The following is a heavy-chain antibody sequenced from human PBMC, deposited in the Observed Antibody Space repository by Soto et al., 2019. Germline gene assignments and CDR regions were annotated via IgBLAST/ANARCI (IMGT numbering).Heavy chain of an antibody. D-gene: IGHD2-2*01. CDR2: INHSGST. V-gene: IGHV4-34*01. J-gene: IGHJ4*02. CDR1: GGSFSGYY. Sequence: QVQLQQWGAGLLKPSETLSLTCAVYGGSFSGYYWSWIRQPPGKGLEWIGEINHSGSTNYNPSLKSRVTISVDTSKNQFSLKLSSLTAADTAVYYCARADCSSTSCSVLGYWGQGTLVTVSS. CDR3: ARADCSSTSCSVLGY.